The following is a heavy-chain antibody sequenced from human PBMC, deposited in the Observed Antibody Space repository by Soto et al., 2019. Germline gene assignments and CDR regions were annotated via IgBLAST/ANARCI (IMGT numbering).Heavy chain of an antibody. D-gene: IGHD3-9*01. V-gene: IGHV1-69*06. CDR1: GGTFSSYA. CDR3: ARDRQSHIFRPEGMDV. CDR2: IIPVFGTP. J-gene: IGHJ6*02. Sequence: QVQLVQSGAEVKKPGSSVKVSCKASGGTFSSYAISWVRQAPGQGLEWMGGIIPVFGTPNYAQKFQGRVTITADKFTSTAYMELSSLRSEDTAVYYCARDRQSHIFRPEGMDVWGRGTTVTVSS.